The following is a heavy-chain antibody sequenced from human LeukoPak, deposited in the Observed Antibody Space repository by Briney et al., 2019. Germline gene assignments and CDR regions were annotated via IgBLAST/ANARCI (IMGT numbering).Heavy chain of an antibody. V-gene: IGHV3-48*01. CDR2: ISSSSSTI. Sequence: GGSLRLSCAASGFTFSSYSMNWVRQAPGKGLEWVSYISSSSSTIYYADSVKGRFTISRDNAKNSLYLQMNSLRAEDTAVYYCAREGECSSTSCYTGRYNWFDPWGQGTLVTVSS. D-gene: IGHD2-2*02. CDR3: AREGECSSTSCYTGRYNWFDP. CDR1: GFTFSSYS. J-gene: IGHJ5*02.